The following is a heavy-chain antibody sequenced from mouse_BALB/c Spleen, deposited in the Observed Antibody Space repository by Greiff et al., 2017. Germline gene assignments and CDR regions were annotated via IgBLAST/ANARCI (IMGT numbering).Heavy chain of an antibody. CDR1: GFDFSRYW. CDR2: INPGSSTI. Sequence: EVKLVESGGGLVQPGGSLNLSCAASGFDFSRYWMSWARQAPGKGQEWIGEINPGSSTINYTPSLKDKFIISRDNAKNTLYLQMSKVRSEDTALYYCARLGDYDDYAMDYWGQGTSVTVSS. V-gene: IGHV4-2*02. J-gene: IGHJ4*01. CDR3: ARLGDYDDYAMDY. D-gene: IGHD2-4*01.